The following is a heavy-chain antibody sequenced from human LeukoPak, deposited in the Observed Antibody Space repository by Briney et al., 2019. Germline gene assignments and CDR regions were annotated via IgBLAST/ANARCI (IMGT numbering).Heavy chain of an antibody. Sequence: GASVKVSCKASGGTFSSYAISWVRQAPGQGLEWMGGTIPMFGTAHYAQKFQSRVTIIADESTSTAYMELSSLRSEDTAVYYCARDKDTSGWRDAFDIWGQGTMVIVSS. J-gene: IGHJ3*02. CDR3: ARDKDTSGWRDAFDI. V-gene: IGHV1-69*13. CDR1: GGTFSSYA. D-gene: IGHD6-19*01. CDR2: TIPMFGTA.